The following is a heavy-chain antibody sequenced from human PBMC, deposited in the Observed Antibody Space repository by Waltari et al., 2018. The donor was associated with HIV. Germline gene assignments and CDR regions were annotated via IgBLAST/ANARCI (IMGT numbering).Heavy chain of an antibody. CDR3: AKEGIIVITDAFDI. Sequence: EVQLLESGGGLVQPGGSLRLSCAASGFTFSNYAMSWVRKAPGEVLEWGSSMRVSGGSAYYADSVKGRFTVSRDNSKDTLFLQMNSLRAEDTALYYCAKEGIIVITDAFDIWGQGTMVIVSS. J-gene: IGHJ3*02. D-gene: IGHD3-22*01. CDR2: MRVSGGSA. CDR1: GFTFSNYA. V-gene: IGHV3-23*01.